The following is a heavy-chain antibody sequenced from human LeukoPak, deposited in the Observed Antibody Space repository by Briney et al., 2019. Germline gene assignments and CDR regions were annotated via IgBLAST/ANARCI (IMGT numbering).Heavy chain of an antibody. CDR1: GGSISSSNW. J-gene: IGHJ4*02. CDR3: TRHGSYSHGF. CDR2: IYISGST. V-gene: IGHV4-4*02. Sequence: PSETLSLTCAVSGGSISSSNWWSWVRQPPGKGLEWIGQIYISGSTNYNPSLDSRVIMSLDKSRNQLSLRLKSMTAADTAVYYCTRHGSYSHGFWGQGALVTVAS. D-gene: IGHD3-10*01.